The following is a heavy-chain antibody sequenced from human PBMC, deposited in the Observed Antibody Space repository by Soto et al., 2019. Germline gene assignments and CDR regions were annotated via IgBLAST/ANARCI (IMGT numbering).Heavy chain of an antibody. V-gene: IGHV3-21*01. CDR1: GCTFCSYS. D-gene: IGHD5-18*01. Sequence: PWGVLRASSAFSGCTFCSYSRNWVRQTPGKGLEWVSSISSSSSYIYYADSVKGRFTISRDNAKNSLYLQMNSLRAEDTAVYYCARAGDSYGYVGPYPYYGMDVWGQGTTVTVSS. CDR2: ISSSSSYI. J-gene: IGHJ6*02. CDR3: ARAGDSYGYVGPYPYYGMDV.